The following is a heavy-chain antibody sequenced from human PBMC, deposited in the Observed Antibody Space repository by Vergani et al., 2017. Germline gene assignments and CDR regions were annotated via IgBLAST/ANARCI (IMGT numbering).Heavy chain of an antibody. D-gene: IGHD4-17*01. CDR3: ARNSHDYGDYYFDS. Sequence: QVQLVQSGAEVKRPGASVKVSCKSSGGSFGSYGLTWVRQAPGQGLEWVGGIIPMLGTVNYAQRFEDRVTMTADESTTTAYMELSRLRSEDTAVYYCARNSHDYGDYYFDSWGQGTLVTVSS. CDR2: IIPMLGTV. J-gene: IGHJ4*02. V-gene: IGHV1-69*01. CDR1: GGSFGSYG.